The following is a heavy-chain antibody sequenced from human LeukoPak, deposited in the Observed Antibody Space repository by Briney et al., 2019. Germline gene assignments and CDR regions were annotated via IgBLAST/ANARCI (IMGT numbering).Heavy chain of an antibody. D-gene: IGHD3-3*01. CDR3: ARDYRRGIFGVVISSHYYYYMDV. CDR2: VNPDSGGT. CDR1: AYTFTGYY. V-gene: IGHV1-2*02. J-gene: IGHJ6*03. Sequence: ASVKVSCKDSAYTFTGYYMHWVRQAPGQGLEWMGWVNPDSGGTNYAQKFQGRITMTRDTSISTDYMELSRLRSDDTAVYYCARDYRRGIFGVVISSHYYYYMDVWGKGTTVTVSS.